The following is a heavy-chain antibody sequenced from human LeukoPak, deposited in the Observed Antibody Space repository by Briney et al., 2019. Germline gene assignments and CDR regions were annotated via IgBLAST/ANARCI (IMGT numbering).Heavy chain of an antibody. CDR1: GGSISSYY. D-gene: IGHD6-19*01. Sequence: KPSETLSLTCTVSGGSISSYYWSWIRQPPGKGLEWTGYIYYSGSTNYNPSLKSRVTISVDSSKNQFSLKLSSVTAADTAVYYCARRFDTSGWVDYWGQGTLVTVSS. V-gene: IGHV4-59*08. J-gene: IGHJ4*02. CDR3: ARRFDTSGWVDY. CDR2: IYYSGST.